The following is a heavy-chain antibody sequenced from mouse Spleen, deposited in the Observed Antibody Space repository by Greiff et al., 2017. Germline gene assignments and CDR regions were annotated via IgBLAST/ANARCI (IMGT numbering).Heavy chain of an antibody. CDR2: IYPSDSET. Sequence: QVQLQQPGAELVRPGSSVKLSCKASGYTFTSYWMDWVKQRPGQGLEWIGNIYPSDSETHYNQKFKDKATLTVDKSSSTAYMQLSSLTSEDSAVYYCARRPNYGSSYWYFDVWGAGTTVTVSS. V-gene: IGHV1-61*01. CDR3: ARRPNYGSSYWYFDV. D-gene: IGHD1-1*01. CDR1: GYTFTSYW. J-gene: IGHJ1*01.